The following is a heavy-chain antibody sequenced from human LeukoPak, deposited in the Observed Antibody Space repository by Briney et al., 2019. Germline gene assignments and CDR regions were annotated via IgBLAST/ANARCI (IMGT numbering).Heavy chain of an antibody. J-gene: IGHJ3*02. V-gene: IGHV4-4*02. CDR3: ATGTVVRGVIPIIAFDI. Sequence: PSETLSLTCAVSGGSLSSSNWWSWVRQPPGKGLEWIVKIYNSGSTNYNPSLKSRVTISVEKSKNQFSLKLSSVTAADTAVYYCATGTVVRGVIPIIAFDIWGQGTMVTVSS. CDR1: GGSLSSSNW. D-gene: IGHD3-10*01. CDR2: IYNSGST.